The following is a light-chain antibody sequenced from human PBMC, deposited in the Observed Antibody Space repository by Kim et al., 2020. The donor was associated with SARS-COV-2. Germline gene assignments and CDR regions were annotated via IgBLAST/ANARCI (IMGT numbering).Light chain of an antibody. Sequence: SVSPGQTAFITCSGDRLGDKYAFWYQQKPGQSPVLVIYHDSKRPSGIPERFSGSNSGNTATLTISGTQAMDEADYYCQAWDSRTYVFGIGTKVTVL. V-gene: IGLV3-1*01. J-gene: IGLJ1*01. CDR2: HDS. CDR1: RLGDKY. CDR3: QAWDSRTYV.